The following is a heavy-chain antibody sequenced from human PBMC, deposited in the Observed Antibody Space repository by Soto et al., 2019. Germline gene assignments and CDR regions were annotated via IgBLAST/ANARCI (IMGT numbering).Heavy chain of an antibody. CDR2: IVVGSGNT. CDR1: GFTFTSSA. J-gene: IGHJ3*02. Sequence: SVKVSCKASGFTFTSSAMQWVRQARGQRLEWIGWIVVGSGNTNYAQKFQERVTITRDMSTSTAYMELSSLRSEDTAVYYCATNSNGGPDAFDIWGQGTMVTVSS. V-gene: IGHV1-58*02. D-gene: IGHD2-8*01. CDR3: ATNSNGGPDAFDI.